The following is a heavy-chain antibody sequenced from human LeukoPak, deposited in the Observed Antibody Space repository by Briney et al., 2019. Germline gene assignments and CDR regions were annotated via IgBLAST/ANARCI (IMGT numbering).Heavy chain of an antibody. J-gene: IGHJ6*02. Sequence: AGSLSLSCAASRFTFSSYAMHWVRQAPGKGLEWVAVISYDGGNKYYADSVKGRFTISRDNSKNTLYLQRNSLGAEDTAVYYCARPIVAVTVYYYYYGMDVWGQGTTVTVSS. D-gene: IGHD6-13*01. CDR3: ARPIVAVTVYYYYYGMDV. V-gene: IGHV3-30-3*01. CDR1: RFTFSSYA. CDR2: ISYDGGNK.